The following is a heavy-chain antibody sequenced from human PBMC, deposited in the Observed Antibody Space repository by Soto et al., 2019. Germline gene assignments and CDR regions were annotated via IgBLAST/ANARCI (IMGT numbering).Heavy chain of an antibody. V-gene: IGHV1-18*01. CDR1: GYTFTSYG. Sequence: ASVKVSCKASGYTFTSYGISWVRQAPGQGLEWMGWISAYNGNTNYAQKLQGRVTMTTDTSTSTAYVELRSLRSDDTAVYYCALYYYDSSGYYYFVYWGQGTLVTVSS. J-gene: IGHJ4*02. CDR3: ALYYYDSSGYYYFVY. D-gene: IGHD3-22*01. CDR2: ISAYNGNT.